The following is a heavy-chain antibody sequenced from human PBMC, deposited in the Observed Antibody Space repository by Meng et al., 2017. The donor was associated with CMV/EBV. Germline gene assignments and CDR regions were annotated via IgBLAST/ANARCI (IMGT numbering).Heavy chain of an antibody. V-gene: IGHV3-7*01. CDR3: ARVDSGWTHYYGMDV. CDR2: INQDGSEK. Sequence: GGSLRLSCTASGFTLSSKWMTWVRQAPGKGLEWVANINQDGSEKYSVDSVKGRFTISRDNAKNSLSLQMNSLRVEDTAVYYCARVDSGWTHYYGMDVWGQGTTVTVSS. D-gene: IGHD6-19*01. J-gene: IGHJ6*02. CDR1: GFTLSSKW.